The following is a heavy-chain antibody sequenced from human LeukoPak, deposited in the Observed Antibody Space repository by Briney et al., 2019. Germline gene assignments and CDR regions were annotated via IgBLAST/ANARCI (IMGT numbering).Heavy chain of an antibody. J-gene: IGHJ4*02. D-gene: IGHD2-8*02. CDR2: TSYDGRNK. CDR3: AREEYCGVYFDY. V-gene: IGHV3-30*04. CDR1: GFTFSDFA. Sequence: AGGSLRLSCAASGFTFSDFAMHCVRQAPGQGLEWVAVTSYDGRNKYYADSVKGRFTISRDNSENTLYLQMNSLRAEDTAVYYCAREEYCGVYFDYWGQGTLVTVSS.